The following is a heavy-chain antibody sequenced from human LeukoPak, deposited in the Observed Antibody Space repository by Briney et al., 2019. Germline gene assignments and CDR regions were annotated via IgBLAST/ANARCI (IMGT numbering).Heavy chain of an antibody. CDR3: ARVKVYYDSSGYRYYFDY. CDR1: GGSISSHY. V-gene: IGHV4-59*11. J-gene: IGHJ4*02. Sequence: SETLSLTCTVSGGSISSHYWSWIRQPPGKGLEWIGYIYYSGSTNYNPSLKSRVTISVDTSKNQFSLKLSSVTAADTAVYYCARVKVYYDSSGYRYYFDYWGQETLVTVSS. CDR2: IYYSGST. D-gene: IGHD3-22*01.